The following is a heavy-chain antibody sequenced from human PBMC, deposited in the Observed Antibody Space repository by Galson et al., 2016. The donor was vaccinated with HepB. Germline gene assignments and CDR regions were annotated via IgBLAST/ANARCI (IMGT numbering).Heavy chain of an antibody. CDR3: ARGPWIQPGFDY. CDR1: GGSISSGDYY. V-gene: IGHV4-30-4*01. Sequence: TLSLTCTVSGGSISSGDYYWNWIRQPPGKGLECIGYIYYSGSTYYNPSLKRRVAISVDMYKNQFSLKVSSVTAADTAVYYCARGPWIQPGFDYWGQGTLVTVSS. CDR2: IYYSGST. J-gene: IGHJ4*02. D-gene: IGHD5-18*01.